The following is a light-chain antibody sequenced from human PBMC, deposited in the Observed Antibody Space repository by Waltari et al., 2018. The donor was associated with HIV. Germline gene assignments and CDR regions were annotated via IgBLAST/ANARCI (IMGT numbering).Light chain of an antibody. CDR1: SIHVCRHTY. J-gene: IGLJ2*01. V-gene: IGLV2-8*01. CDR2: DVT. CDR3: TSYAGWYHYGV. Sequence: QSALPQPLSVSGSPGQSVSISCTGTSIHVCRHTYVPPYQQHPGKAPTLRIYDVTKRPSGVPDRLSGSKCGNTASLTVSGHQAEDESDYYCTSYAGWYHYGVFGGGTKLTVL.